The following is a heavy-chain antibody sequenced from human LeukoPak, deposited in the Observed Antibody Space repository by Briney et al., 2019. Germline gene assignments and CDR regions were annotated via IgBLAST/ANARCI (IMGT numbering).Heavy chain of an antibody. CDR1: GFTYSSYS. D-gene: IGHD6-25*01. V-gene: IGHV3-7*01. CDR3: AKDRAAFDY. J-gene: IGHJ4*02. Sequence: PGGSLRLSCAASGFTYSSYSMTWVRQAPGKGLEWVANIKQDGSERDYVDSLKGRFTISRDNAKNSLYLQMNSLRAEDTAVYYCAKDRAAFDYWGQGTLVTVSS. CDR2: IKQDGSER.